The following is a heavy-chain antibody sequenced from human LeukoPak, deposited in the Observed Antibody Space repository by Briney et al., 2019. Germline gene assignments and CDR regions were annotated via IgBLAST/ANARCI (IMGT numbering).Heavy chain of an antibody. Sequence: GGSLRLPCAASGFTFSSYAMSWVRQAPGEGLEGVSALYSDGRTYYSDSVRGRFTISTHNSKNTLYLQMNSLRAEDTAVYYCARGDNWNGVGAFDVWGQGTLVTVSS. V-gene: IGHV3-53*01. CDR1: GFTFSSYA. D-gene: IGHD1-20*01. CDR2: LYSDGRT. J-gene: IGHJ3*01. CDR3: ARGDNWNGVGAFDV.